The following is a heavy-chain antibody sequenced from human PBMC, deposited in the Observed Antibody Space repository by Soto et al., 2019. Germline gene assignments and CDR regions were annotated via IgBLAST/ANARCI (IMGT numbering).Heavy chain of an antibody. CDR2: INAGNGNT. Sequence: ASVKIASTASGYTVSIYAIPWVLKAPGQRLEWMGWINAGNGNTKYSQKFHGRVTITRDTSASTAYMELSSLRSEDTAIYYCAGGDSGSYYIFDYWGQGTLVTVSS. V-gene: IGHV1-3*01. D-gene: IGHD1-26*01. CDR1: GYTVSIYA. J-gene: IGHJ4*02. CDR3: AGGDSGSYYIFDY.